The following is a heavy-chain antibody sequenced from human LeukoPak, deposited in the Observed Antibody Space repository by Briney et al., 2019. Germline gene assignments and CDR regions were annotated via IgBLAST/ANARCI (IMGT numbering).Heavy chain of an antibody. J-gene: IGHJ4*02. CDR3: ARGYGYTFDY. CDR2: ISSSGGTI. Sequence: PGGSLRLSCAASGFTFSSYTMSWVRQAPGKGLEWVSYISSSGGTIYYADSVKGRFTSSRNNAKNSLYLQMGSLRAEDTAVYYCARGYGYTFDYWGQGTLVTVSS. CDR1: GFTFSSYT. V-gene: IGHV3-48*01. D-gene: IGHD5-24*01.